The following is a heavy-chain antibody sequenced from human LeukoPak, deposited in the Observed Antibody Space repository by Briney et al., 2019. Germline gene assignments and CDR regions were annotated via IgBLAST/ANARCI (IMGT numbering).Heavy chain of an antibody. D-gene: IGHD4-23*01. J-gene: IGHJ4*02. CDR2: IKQDGSEK. CDR3: AKERKLLPFDY. V-gene: IGHV3-7*01. Sequence: GGSLRLSCAASGFPFSSYWMTWVRQAPGKGLEWVANIKQDGSEKYYVDSVKGRFTISRDNSKNTLYLQMNSLRAEDTAVYYCAKERKLLPFDYWGQGTLVTVSS. CDR1: GFPFSSYW.